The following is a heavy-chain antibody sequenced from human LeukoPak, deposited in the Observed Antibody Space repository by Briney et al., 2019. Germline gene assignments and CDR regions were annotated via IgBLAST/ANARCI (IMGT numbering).Heavy chain of an antibody. CDR3: AKSSGYYYLPDY. J-gene: IGHJ4*02. D-gene: IGHD3-22*01. Sequence: SETLSLTCTVSGGSISSSSYYWGWIRQPPGKGLEWIGSIYYSGSTYYNPSLKSRVTISVDTSRNQFSLKLSSVTAADTAVYYCAKSSGYYYLPDYWGQGTLVTVSS. CDR2: IYYSGST. V-gene: IGHV4-39*07. CDR1: GGSISSSSYY.